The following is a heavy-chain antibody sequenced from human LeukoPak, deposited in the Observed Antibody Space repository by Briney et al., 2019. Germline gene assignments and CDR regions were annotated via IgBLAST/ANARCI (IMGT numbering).Heavy chain of an antibody. Sequence: GGSLRLSCAASGFIFSNFGMHWVRQAPGRGLEWVAVIWHDGSDKYYADSVKGRFSISRDNSKNTLYLQVNSLRVEDTAVYYCASTFYGDSPPYWGQGTLVTVSS. CDR2: IWHDGSDK. CDR3: ASTFYGDSPPY. V-gene: IGHV3-33*01. CDR1: GFIFSNFG. J-gene: IGHJ4*02. D-gene: IGHD4-17*01.